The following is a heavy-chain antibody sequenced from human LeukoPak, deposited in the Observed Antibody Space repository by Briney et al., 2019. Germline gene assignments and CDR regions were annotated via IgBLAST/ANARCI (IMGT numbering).Heavy chain of an antibody. CDR3: VKDRRYVGNSGLGCFDP. CDR2: ISGTGGFTTST. Sequence: GGSLRLSCAASGFTFSNYAMTWVRQAPGKGLEWVSTISGTGGFTTSTYYADSVKGRFTISRDNSDNKLYLQMDGLRADDTAVYYGVKDRRYVGNSGLGCFDPWARGTVVPVSS. D-gene: IGHD4-23*01. CDR1: GFTFSNYA. J-gene: IGHJ5*02. V-gene: IGHV3-23*01.